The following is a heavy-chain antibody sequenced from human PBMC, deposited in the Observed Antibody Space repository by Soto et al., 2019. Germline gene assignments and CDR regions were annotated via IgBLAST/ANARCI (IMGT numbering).Heavy chain of an antibody. CDR3: ARTIPEQLVGYYYYYMDV. CDR1: GFSLSTSGMC. D-gene: IGHD6-6*01. J-gene: IGHJ6*03. CDR2: IDWDDDK. Sequence: FSRSGPTLVKPTQTLTLTCTFSGFSLSTSGMCVSWIRQPPGKALEWLARIDWDDDKYYSTSLKTRLTISKDTSKNQVVLTMTNMDPVDTATYYCARTIPEQLVGYYYYYMDVWGKGTTVTVSS. V-gene: IGHV2-70*11.